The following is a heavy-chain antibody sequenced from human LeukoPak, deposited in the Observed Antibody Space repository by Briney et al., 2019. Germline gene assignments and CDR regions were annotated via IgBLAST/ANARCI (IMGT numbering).Heavy chain of an antibody. CDR3: ARGRWLRKAVDLGDWFDP. CDR1: GYTFIDYD. J-gene: IGHJ5*02. Sequence: ASVKVSCKASGYTFIDYDINWVRQASGQGLEWMGWMNPTSGNTGYAQKFQGRVTMTRDTSVSTAYMELSSLRSEDMAVYYCARGRWLRKAVDLGDWFDPWGQGTLVTVSS. CDR2: MNPTSGNT. D-gene: IGHD5-24*01. V-gene: IGHV1-8*01.